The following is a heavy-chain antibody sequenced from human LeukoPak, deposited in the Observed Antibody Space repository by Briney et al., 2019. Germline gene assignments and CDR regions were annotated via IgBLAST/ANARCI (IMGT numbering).Heavy chain of an antibody. CDR3: ARGPITTRSHFDY. J-gene: IGHJ4*02. D-gene: IGHD3-22*01. V-gene: IGHV1-69*13. Sequence: GASVKVSCTASGYTFTNYGLSWVRQAPGQGLEWMGGIIPIFATANYAQKFQGRVTITADESTSTAYMELSSLRSEDTAVYYCARGPITTRSHFDYWGQGTLVTVSS. CDR1: GYTFTNYG. CDR2: IIPIFATA.